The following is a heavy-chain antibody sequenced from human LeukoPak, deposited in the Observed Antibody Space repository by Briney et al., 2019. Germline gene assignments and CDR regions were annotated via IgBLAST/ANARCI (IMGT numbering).Heavy chain of an antibody. CDR3: AKVDDSSGYSGYGMDV. CDR2: ISYDGSNK. CDR1: GFTFSSYG. V-gene: IGHV3-30*18. Sequence: PGGSLRLSCAAPGFTFSSYGMHWVRQAPGKGLEWVAVISYDGSNKYYADSVKGRFTISRDNSKNTLYLQMNSLRAEDTAVYYCAKVDDSSGYSGYGMDVWGQGTTVTVSS. D-gene: IGHD3-22*01. J-gene: IGHJ6*02.